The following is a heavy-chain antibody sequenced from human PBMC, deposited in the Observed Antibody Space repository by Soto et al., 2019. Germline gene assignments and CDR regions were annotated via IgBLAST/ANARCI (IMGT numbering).Heavy chain of an antibody. CDR1: GGTFSSYA. D-gene: IGHD3-9*01. CDR2: IIPIFGTA. CDR3: ARGYDILKGQYGFYYYGVDV. J-gene: IGHJ6*02. V-gene: IGHV1-69*13. Sequence: GASVKVSCKAPGGTFSSYAISWVRQAPGQGLEWMGGIIPIFGTANYAQKFQGRVTITADESTSTAYMELSSLGSEDTAVYYCARGYDILKGQYGFYYYGVDVWGQGTTVTVSS.